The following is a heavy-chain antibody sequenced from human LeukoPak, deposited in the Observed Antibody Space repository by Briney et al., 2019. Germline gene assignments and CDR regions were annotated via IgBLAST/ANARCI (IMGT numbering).Heavy chain of an antibody. CDR2: MSISGSTI. V-gene: IGHV3-48*04. CDR3: AREIFHGSGSPRMDV. CDR1: GFTFSDYS. Sequence: PGGSLRLSCVASGFTFSDYSMNWVRQAPGRGLEYIAYMSISGSTIKYAESVKGRFTISRDNARDSLFLRMNSLRAEDTAVYYCAREIFHGSGSPRMDVWGQGTTVTVSS. J-gene: IGHJ6*02. D-gene: IGHD3-10*01.